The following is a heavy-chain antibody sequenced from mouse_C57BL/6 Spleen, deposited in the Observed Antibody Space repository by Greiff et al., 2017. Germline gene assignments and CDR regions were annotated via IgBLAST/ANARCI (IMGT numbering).Heavy chain of an antibody. J-gene: IGHJ4*01. CDR3: ARSEIIVYAMDY. Sequence: QVQLQQSGPELVKPAASVKISCKASGYAFSSSWMNWVKQRPGKGLEWIGRIYPGDGDTNYNGKFKGKATLTADKSSSTAYMQLSSLTSEDSAVYFCARSEIIVYAMDYWGQGTSVTVAS. V-gene: IGHV1-82*01. CDR2: IYPGDGDT. CDR1: GYAFSSSW.